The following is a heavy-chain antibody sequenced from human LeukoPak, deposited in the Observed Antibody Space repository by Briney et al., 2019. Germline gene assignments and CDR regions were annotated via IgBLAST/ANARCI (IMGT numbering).Heavy chain of an antibody. CDR1: GFTFSSYE. CDR2: ISSSGSTI. Sequence: PGGSLRLSCAASGFTFSSYEMDWVRQAPGKGLEWVSYISSSGSTIYYADSVKGRFTISRDNAKNSLYLQMNSLRAEDTAVYYSAKPSGWLFYFGYWGQGTLVTVSS. CDR3: AKPSGWLFYFGY. D-gene: IGHD6-13*01. V-gene: IGHV3-48*03. J-gene: IGHJ4*02.